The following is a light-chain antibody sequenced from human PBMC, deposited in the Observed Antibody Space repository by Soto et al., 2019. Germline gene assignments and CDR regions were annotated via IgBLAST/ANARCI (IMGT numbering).Light chain of an antibody. CDR1: SSDVGGYNY. J-gene: IGLJ2*01. Sequence: QSALTQPPSASGSPGQSVTISCTGTSSDVGGYNYVSWYQQHPGKAPKLMIYEVTKRPSGVPDRFSGSKSDNTASLTVSGLQADDEADYYCSSFAGGNIVLFGGGTKLTVL. CDR3: SSFAGGNIVL. V-gene: IGLV2-8*01. CDR2: EVT.